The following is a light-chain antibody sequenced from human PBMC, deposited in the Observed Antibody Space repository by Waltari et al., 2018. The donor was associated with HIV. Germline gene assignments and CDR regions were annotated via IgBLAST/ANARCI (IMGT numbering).Light chain of an antibody. CDR1: RLAGQF. CDR2: ERN. V-gene: IGLV3-1*01. J-gene: IGLJ2*01. CDR3: QAWDNTVAV. Sequence: SYEVSQSDPVSVSPGQRATISCVGERLAGQFVTWHHHKPGRSPHMVLDERNRRASGIPDRFSASKSGKTATLTITGIQPADEGQYFCQAWDNTVAVFGGGT.